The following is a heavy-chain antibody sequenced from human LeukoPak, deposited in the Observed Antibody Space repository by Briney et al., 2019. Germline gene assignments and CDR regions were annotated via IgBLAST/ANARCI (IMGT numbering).Heavy chain of an antibody. Sequence: GGSLRLSCAASGFTFSSRAMTWVRQAPGKGLEWVSSLSGSGASTYYADSVKGRFTISRDNSKNTLYLQMNSLRAEDTAVYYCAKRGSGRGGFDYWGQGTLVTVSS. J-gene: IGHJ4*02. CDR1: GFTFSSRA. CDR3: AKRGSGRGGFDY. D-gene: IGHD6-19*01. V-gene: IGHV3-23*01. CDR2: LSGSGAST.